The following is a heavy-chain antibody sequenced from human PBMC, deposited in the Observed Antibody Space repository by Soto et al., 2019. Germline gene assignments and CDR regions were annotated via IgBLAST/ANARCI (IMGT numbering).Heavy chain of an antibody. D-gene: IGHD3-22*01. CDR3: APTYYYDSSGYYYVHP. CDR2: IYWDDDK. CDR1: GFSLSTSGVG. Sequence: QITLKESGPTLVKPTQTLTPTCTFSGFSLSTSGVGVGWIRQPPGKALEWLALIYWDDDKRYSPSLKSRLTTTKDTAKNQVVLTMTNMDPVDTATYYCAPTYYYDSSGYYYVHPWGQGTLVTVSS. J-gene: IGHJ5*02. V-gene: IGHV2-5*02.